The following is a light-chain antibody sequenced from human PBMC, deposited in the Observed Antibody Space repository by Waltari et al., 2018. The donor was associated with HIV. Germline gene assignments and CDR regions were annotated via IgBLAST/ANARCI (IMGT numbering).Light chain of an antibody. V-gene: IGKV1-39*01. J-gene: IGKJ1*01. Sequence: DNQLTQSSSSLSAPVGDRVTITCRASQSIDNFLNWYQQKPGKAPKLLIYGASRLHSGVPSRFSGSGSGTDFTLTVNSLQPEDFATYYCQQSYTTRWTFGLGTKVEMK. CDR2: GAS. CDR1: QSIDNF. CDR3: QQSYTTRWT.